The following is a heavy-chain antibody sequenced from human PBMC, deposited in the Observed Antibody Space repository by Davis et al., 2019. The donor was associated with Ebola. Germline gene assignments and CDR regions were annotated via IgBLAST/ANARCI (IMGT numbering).Heavy chain of an antibody. CDR1: GYTFTSYG. J-gene: IGHJ4*02. Sequence: AASVKVSCKASGYTFTSYGISWVRQAPGQGLEWMGWISAYNGDTNYAQRLQGRVTVTTDTSTSTACMELRSLRSDDTAVYYCARDYYGSGSYYPPGYWGQETLVTVSS. CDR2: ISAYNGDT. CDR3: ARDYYGSGSYYPPGY. D-gene: IGHD3-10*01. V-gene: IGHV1-18*04.